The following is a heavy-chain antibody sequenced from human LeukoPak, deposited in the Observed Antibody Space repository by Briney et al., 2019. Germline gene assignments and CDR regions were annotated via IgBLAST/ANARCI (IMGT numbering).Heavy chain of an antibody. CDR2: IYYSGST. J-gene: IGHJ6*02. D-gene: IGHD3-9*01. CDR3: ARVRYFDWLYGMDV. CDR1: GGSISSYY. Sequence: PSETLSLTCTVSGGSISSYYWSWIRQPPGKGLEWIGYIYYSGSTNYNPSLKSRVTILVDTSKNQFSLKLSSVTAADTAVYYCARVRYFDWLYGMDVWGQGTTVTVSS. V-gene: IGHV4-59*01.